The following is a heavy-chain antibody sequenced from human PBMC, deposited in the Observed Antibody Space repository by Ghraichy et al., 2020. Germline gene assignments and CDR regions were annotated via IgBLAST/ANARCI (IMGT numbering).Heavy chain of an antibody. Sequence: SQTLSLTCAISGDSVSNYNVAWNWIRQSPSRGLEWLGRTYRMASQYAESVKSRMTISPDTSKNQFSLQLNSVTPEDTALYYCARGRDPGFDIWGQGTMVTVSS. CDR3: ARGRDPGFDI. CDR2: TYRMAS. J-gene: IGHJ3*02. CDR1: GDSVSNYNVA. V-gene: IGHV6-1*01.